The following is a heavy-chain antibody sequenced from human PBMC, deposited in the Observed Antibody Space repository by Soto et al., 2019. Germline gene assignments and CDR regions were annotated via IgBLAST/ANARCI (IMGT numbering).Heavy chain of an antibody. J-gene: IGHJ4*02. CDR2: IFSNDEK. CDR3: ARIGGVIIDLYYFDF. CDR1: GFSLSSPRMG. D-gene: IGHD3-16*01. Sequence: QVTLKESGPVLVKPTETLTLTCTVSGFSLSSPRMGVSWIRQPPGKALEWLAHIFSNDEKSYSTSLKSRLTISKDTTKSQVVLTMTTMDPVDTATYYCARIGGVIIDLYYFDFWGQGTQVAVSS. V-gene: IGHV2-26*01.